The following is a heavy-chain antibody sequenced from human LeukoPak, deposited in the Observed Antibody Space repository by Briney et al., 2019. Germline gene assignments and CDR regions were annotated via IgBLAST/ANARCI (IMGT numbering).Heavy chain of an antibody. D-gene: IGHD2-2*01. V-gene: IGHV1-18*01. CDR3: ARKGLHPTCSDALDF. J-gene: IGHJ3*01. CDR1: AYTFTINS. CDR2: TSGYNGNT. Sequence: ASVKVSFTAAAYTFTINSFTRAWEAPGQGLEWLGWTSGYNGNTKYEQKLQGRVTMTTDTYTSKGYMELRSLRSDDTAVSDCARKGLHPTCSDALDFWGQGTMVTVSS.